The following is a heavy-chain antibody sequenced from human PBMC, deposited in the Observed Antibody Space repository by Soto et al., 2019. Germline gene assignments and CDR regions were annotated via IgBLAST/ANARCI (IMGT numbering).Heavy chain of an antibody. CDR2: IYYSGST. CDR3: ARLSAHSLLRYIAFDI. CDR1: GGSISSSSYY. J-gene: IGHJ3*02. V-gene: IGHV4-39*01. D-gene: IGHD3-9*01. Sequence: SETLSLTCTVSGGSISSSSYYWGWIRQPPGKGLEWIGSIYYSGSTYYNPSLKSRVTISVDTSKNQFSLKLSSVTAADTAVYYCARLSAHSLLRYIAFDIWGQGTMVTVSS.